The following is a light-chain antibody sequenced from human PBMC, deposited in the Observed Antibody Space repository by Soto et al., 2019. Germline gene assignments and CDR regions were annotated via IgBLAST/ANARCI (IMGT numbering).Light chain of an antibody. V-gene: IGKV3-20*01. CDR3: QDYGDSPYT. CDR2: GAS. J-gene: IGKJ2*01. Sequence: EIVLTQSPGTLSLSPGERATLSCRASQNLYSSYLAWYQQKPGQAPRLLIYGASRRATGIPDRFSASGSGTDFTLTIKRLEPEDFAMYYCQDYGDSPYTFGQGTKLEIK. CDR1: QNLYSSY.